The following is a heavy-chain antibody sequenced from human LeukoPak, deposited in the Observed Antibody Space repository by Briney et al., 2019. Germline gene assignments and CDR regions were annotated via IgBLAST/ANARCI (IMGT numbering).Heavy chain of an antibody. CDR1: GFTFSSYA. J-gene: IGHJ4*02. V-gene: IGHV3-23*01. CDR2: ISGSGGST. D-gene: IGHD3-22*01. Sequence: GGSLRLSCAASGFTFSSYAMSWVRQAPGKGLEWVSAISGSGGSTYYADSVKGRFTISRDNSKNTLYLQMNSLRAEDTAVYYCAKDLYDSSGYYSLFDYWGQGTLVTVSS. CDR3: AKDLYDSSGYYSLFDY.